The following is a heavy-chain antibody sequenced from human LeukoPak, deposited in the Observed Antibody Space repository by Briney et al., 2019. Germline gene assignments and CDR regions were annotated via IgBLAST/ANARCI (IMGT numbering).Heavy chain of an antibody. Sequence: PGGSLRLSCAASGFTFSSYGMHWVRQAPGKGLEWVSYISSSGSTIYYVDSVKGRFTISRDNAKNSLYLQMNSLRAEDTAVYYCAREVTIFGEDYYYYYMDVWGKGTTVTVSS. CDR1: GFTFSSYG. CDR3: AREVTIFGEDYYYYYMDV. CDR2: ISSSGSTI. V-gene: IGHV3-48*04. D-gene: IGHD3-3*01. J-gene: IGHJ6*03.